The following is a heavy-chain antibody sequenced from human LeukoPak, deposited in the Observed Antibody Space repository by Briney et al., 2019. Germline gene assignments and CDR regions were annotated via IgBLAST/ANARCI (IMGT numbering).Heavy chain of an antibody. CDR1: GGTFSSYT. CDR3: ARDPSGGGYFDY. V-gene: IGHV1-69*04. J-gene: IGHJ4*02. D-gene: IGHD3-22*01. Sequence: SVKVSCKASGGTFSSYTISWVRQDPGQGLEWMGRIIPILGIANYAQKFQGRVTITADKSTSTAYMELSSLRSEDTAVYYCARDPSGGGYFDYWGQGTLVTVSS. CDR2: IIPILGIA.